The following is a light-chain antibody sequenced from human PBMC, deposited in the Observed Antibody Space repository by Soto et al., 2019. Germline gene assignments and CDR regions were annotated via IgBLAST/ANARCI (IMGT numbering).Light chain of an antibody. CDR3: QQYGSSSWT. V-gene: IGKV3-20*01. CDR1: QSVSGTY. CDR2: DTS. Sequence: EIVVTQSPGTLSLSPGERATLSCRASQSVSGTYLAWYQQKPGQAPRLLIYDTSSRATGIPDRFSGSGSGTDFALTISRLAPDDFAVCECQQYGSSSWTCGQGTKVEIK. J-gene: IGKJ1*01.